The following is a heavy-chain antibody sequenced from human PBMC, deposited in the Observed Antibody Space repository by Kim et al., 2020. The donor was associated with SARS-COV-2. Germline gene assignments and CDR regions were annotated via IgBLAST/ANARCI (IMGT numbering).Heavy chain of an antibody. CDR1: GGTFSSYA. CDR3: ARDLSYYGSGSYYGPFDY. V-gene: IGHV1-69*13. Sequence: SVKVSCKASGGTFSSYAISWVRQAPGQGLEWMGGIIPIFGTANYAQKFQGRVTITADESTSTAYMELSSLRSEDTAVYYCARDLSYYGSGSYYGPFDYWGQGTLVTVSS. D-gene: IGHD3-10*01. CDR2: IIPIFGTA. J-gene: IGHJ4*02.